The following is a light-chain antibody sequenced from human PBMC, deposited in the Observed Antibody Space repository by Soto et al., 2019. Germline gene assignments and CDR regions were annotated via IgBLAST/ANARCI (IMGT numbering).Light chain of an antibody. J-gene: IGKJ2*01. CDR2: DVS. Sequence: EIVLTQSPATLSLSPGERATLSCRASESVSSTSLTWLQHRPGQAPRLLIYDVSTRAPGIPARFSGSGSGKDFTLTISNLEPEDFAVYYCHQRSRWPRSYGQGTKLDMK. CDR1: ESVSSTS. CDR3: HQRSRWPRS. V-gene: IGKV3-11*01.